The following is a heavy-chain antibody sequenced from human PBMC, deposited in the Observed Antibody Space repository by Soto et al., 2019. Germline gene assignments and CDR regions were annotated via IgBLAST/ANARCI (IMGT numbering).Heavy chain of an antibody. D-gene: IGHD3-10*01. CDR3: AKGLWFGSQSGMDV. Sequence: PGGSLRLSCAASGFTFSSYAMSWVRQAPGKGLEWVSAISGSGGSTYYADSVKGRFTISRDNSKNTLYLQMNSLRAEDTAVYYCAKGLWFGSQSGMDVWGQGTTVTVS. CDR2: ISGSGGST. J-gene: IGHJ6*02. CDR1: GFTFSSYA. V-gene: IGHV3-23*01.